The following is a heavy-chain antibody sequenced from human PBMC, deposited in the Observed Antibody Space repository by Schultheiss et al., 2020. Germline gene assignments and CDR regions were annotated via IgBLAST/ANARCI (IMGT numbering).Heavy chain of an antibody. J-gene: IGHJ4*02. CDR2: ISYDGSNK. CDR3: ATATAAAGIFDY. CDR1: GFTFSSYG. V-gene: IGHV3-30*03. Sequence: GGSLRLSCAASGFTFSSYGMHWVRQAPGKGLEWVAVISYDGSNKYYADSVKGRFTISRDNSKNTLYLQMNSLRAEDTAVYYCATATAAAGIFDYWGQGTLVTVSS. D-gene: IGHD6-13*01.